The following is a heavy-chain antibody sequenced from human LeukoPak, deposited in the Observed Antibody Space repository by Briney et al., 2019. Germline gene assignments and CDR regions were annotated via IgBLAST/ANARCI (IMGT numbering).Heavy chain of an antibody. D-gene: IGHD3-16*01. CDR2: ISYDGSNK. J-gene: IGHJ4*02. V-gene: IGHV3-30*18. CDR1: GFTFSSYG. CDR3: AKDGIMITFEGVRYFDY. Sequence: GGSLRLSCAASGFTFSSYGMHWVRQAPGKGLEWVAVISYDGSNKYYADSVKGRFTISRDNSKNTLYLQMNSLRAEDTAVYYCAKDGIMITFEGVRYFDYWGQGTLVTVSS.